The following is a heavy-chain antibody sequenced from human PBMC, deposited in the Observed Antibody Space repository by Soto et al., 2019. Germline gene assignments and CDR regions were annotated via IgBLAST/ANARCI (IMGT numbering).Heavy chain of an antibody. V-gene: IGHV4-30-4*01. CDR3: ARGVDGVFDY. Sequence: SETLSLTCTVSGGSVSSGDYYWSWIRQPPGKGLEWIGYIYYSGSTYYNPSLKSRVTISVDTSKNQFSLKLSSVTAADTAVYYCARGVDGVFDYWGQGTLVTVSS. D-gene: IGHD2-15*01. CDR2: IYYSGST. J-gene: IGHJ4*02. CDR1: GGSVSSGDYY.